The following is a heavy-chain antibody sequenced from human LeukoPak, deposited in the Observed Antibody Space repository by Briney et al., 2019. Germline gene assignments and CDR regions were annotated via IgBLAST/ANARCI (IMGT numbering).Heavy chain of an antibody. D-gene: IGHD6-13*01. CDR2: ISYDGSNK. CDR1: GFTFSSYG. J-gene: IGHJ4*02. V-gene: IGHV3-30*18. CDR3: AKAPIAAAGIYYFDY. Sequence: PGRSLRLSCAASGFTFSSYGMHWVRQAPGKGLDRVAVISYDGSNKYYADSVKGRFTISRDNSKNTLYLQMNSLRAEDTAVYYCAKAPIAAAGIYYFDYWGQGTLVTVSS.